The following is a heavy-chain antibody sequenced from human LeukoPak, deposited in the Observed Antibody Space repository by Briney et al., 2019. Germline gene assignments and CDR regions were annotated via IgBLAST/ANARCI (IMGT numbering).Heavy chain of an antibody. Sequence: GGSLRLSCAASGFTFSNYSMRWVRQAPGKGLEWVAVISYDGSNKYYEDSVKGGFTISRENSKKRLYLQMNSLRAEDTAVYYCAYRADYWGQGTLVTVSS. J-gene: IGHJ4*02. CDR2: ISYDGSNK. CDR1: GFTFSNYS. V-gene: IGHV3-30-3*01. CDR3: AYRADY.